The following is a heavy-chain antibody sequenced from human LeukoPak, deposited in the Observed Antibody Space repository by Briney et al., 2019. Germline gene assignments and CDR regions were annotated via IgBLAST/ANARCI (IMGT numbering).Heavy chain of an antibody. J-gene: IGHJ4*02. Sequence: AGGSLRLSCAASGFIFSSNYMSWVRQAPGKGLEWVAGIYRGGGTGVTDYTDSVKGRFTTSRDNSKTPLYLQMHTLRAEDTAVYYCAKEGGLGYCSGTSCALAYWGQGTPVTVSS. V-gene: IGHV3-53*01. D-gene: IGHD2-2*01. CDR2: IYRGGGTGVT. CDR3: AKEGGLGYCSGTSCALAY. CDR1: GFIFSSNY.